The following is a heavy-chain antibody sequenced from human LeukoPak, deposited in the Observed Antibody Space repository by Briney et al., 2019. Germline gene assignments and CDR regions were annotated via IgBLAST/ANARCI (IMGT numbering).Heavy chain of an antibody. V-gene: IGHV4-39*01. CDR2: IYYSGST. D-gene: IGHD3-16*01. CDR3: ASLHRANLTSGY. J-gene: IGHJ4*02. Sequence: PSETLSLTCTVSGGSTSSSSYYWGWIRQPPGKGLEWIGSIYYSGSTYYNPSLKSRVTISVDTSKNQFSLKLSSVTAADTAVYYCASLHRANLTSGYWGQGTLVTVSS. CDR1: GGSTSSSSYY.